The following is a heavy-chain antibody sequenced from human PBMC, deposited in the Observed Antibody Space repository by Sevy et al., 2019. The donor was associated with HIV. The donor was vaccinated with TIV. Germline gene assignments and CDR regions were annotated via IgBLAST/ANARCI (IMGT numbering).Heavy chain of an antibody. D-gene: IGHD1-1*01. V-gene: IGHV3-49*04. Sequence: GGSLRLSCTASGFSFGDYAMNWVRQAPGKGLEWVAFLKNKARGGTLDHAASVKGRFTISRDDSKSIVYLQMNDLRTDDIVFYYCTRWKGAKSIFDYWGQGALVTVSS. J-gene: IGHJ4*02. CDR2: LKNKARGGTL. CDR3: TRWKGAKSIFDY. CDR1: GFSFGDYA.